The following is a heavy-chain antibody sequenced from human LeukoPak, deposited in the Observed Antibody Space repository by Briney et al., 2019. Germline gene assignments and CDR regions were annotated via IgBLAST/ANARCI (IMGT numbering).Heavy chain of an antibody. V-gene: IGHV3-30*02. Sequence: GGSLRLSCAASGFTFSSYGMHWVRQAPGKGLEWVAFIRYDGSNKYYADSVKGRFTISRDNAKNSLYLQMNSLRAEDTAVYYCARELPYYDYVWGSYRYAGYFDYWGQGTLVTVSS. CDR2: IRYDGSNK. J-gene: IGHJ4*02. CDR3: ARELPYYDYVWGSYRYAGYFDY. CDR1: GFTFSSYG. D-gene: IGHD3-16*02.